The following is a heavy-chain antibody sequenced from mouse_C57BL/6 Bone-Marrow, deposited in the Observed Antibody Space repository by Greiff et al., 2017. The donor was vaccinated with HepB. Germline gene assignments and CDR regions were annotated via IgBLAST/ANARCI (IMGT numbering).Heavy chain of an antibody. CDR3: AREAVVALYWYFDV. CDR1: GFSLTSYG. J-gene: IGHJ1*03. Sequence: VKLVESGPGLVQPSQSLSITCTVSGFSLTSYGVHWVRQSPGKGLEWLGVIWSGGSTDYNAAFISRLSISKDNSKSQVFFKMNSLQADDTAIYYCAREAVVALYWYFDVWGTGTTVTVSS. CDR2: IWSGGST. D-gene: IGHD1-1*01. V-gene: IGHV2-2*01.